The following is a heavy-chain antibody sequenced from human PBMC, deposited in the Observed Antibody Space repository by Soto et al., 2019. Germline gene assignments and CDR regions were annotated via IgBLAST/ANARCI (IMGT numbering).Heavy chain of an antibody. D-gene: IGHD1-26*01. Sequence: SSVKVSCKASGGTFSSYAISWVRQAPGQGLEWMGGIIPIFGTANYAQKFQGRVTITADKSTSTAYMELRSLRSEDTAVYYCATSSGGVLGIIIEGSNWLAPWGQGSLVTVSA. V-gene: IGHV1-69*06. CDR2: IIPIFGTA. CDR1: GGTFSSYA. J-gene: IGHJ5*02. CDR3: ATSSGGVLGIIIEGSNWLAP.